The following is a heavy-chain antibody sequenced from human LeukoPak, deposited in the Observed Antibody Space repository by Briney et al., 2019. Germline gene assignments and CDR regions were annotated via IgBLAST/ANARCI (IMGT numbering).Heavy chain of an antibody. CDR3: AKVSLRDGYSFDY. J-gene: IGHJ4*02. CDR2: ISWDGGST. V-gene: IGHV3-43D*03. Sequence: GGSLRLSCAASGFTFDDYAMHWVRQAPGKGLEWVSLISWDGGSTYYADSVKGRFTISRDNSNNSLYLQMNSLRAEDTALYYCAKVSLRDGYSFDYWGQGTLVTVSS. CDR1: GFTFDDYA. D-gene: IGHD5-18*01.